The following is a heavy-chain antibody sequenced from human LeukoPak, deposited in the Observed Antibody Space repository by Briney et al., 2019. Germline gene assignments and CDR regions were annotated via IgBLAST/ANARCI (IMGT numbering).Heavy chain of an antibody. J-gene: IGHJ6*02. CDR2: MDDSGTHT. Sequence: GGSLRLSCAASGFTFSRYAMQWVRQAPDKRLEYVSGMDDSGTHTYYAESVKGRFTMSRDNSRDTLYLQMRSLRPEDTAVYYCARDLGYRLPYYGMDVWGQGTTVTVSS. CDR3: ARDLGYRLPYYGMDV. D-gene: IGHD3-16*01. CDR1: GFTFSRYA. V-gene: IGHV3-64*02.